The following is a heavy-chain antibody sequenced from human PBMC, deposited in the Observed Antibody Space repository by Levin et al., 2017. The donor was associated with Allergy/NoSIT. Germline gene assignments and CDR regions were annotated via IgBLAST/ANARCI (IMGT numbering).Heavy chain of an antibody. J-gene: IGHJ3*02. CDR1: GGSISSSSYY. CDR2: IYYSGST. CDR3: ARHATAAIVVVPAAMGGDAFDI. Sequence: SETLSLTCTVSGGSISSSSYYWGWIRQPPGKGLEWIGSIYYSGSTYYNPSLKSRVTISVDTSKNQFSLKLSSVTAADTAVYYCARHATAAIVVVPAAMGGDAFDIWGQGTMVTVSS. V-gene: IGHV4-39*01. D-gene: IGHD2-2*01.